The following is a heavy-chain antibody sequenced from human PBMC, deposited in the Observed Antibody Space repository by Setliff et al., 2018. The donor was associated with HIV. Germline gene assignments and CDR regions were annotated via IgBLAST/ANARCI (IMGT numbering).Heavy chain of an antibody. J-gene: IGHJ4*02. CDR3: ARGVDCGGDCYPDY. D-gene: IGHD2-21*01. CDR1: GGTFSSYA. Sequence: ASVKVSCKPSGGTFSSYAINWVRQAPGQGLEWMGKIIPLFGTTNHAQTFQGRVTITADKSTHTAYLELSSLRSEDTAMYYCARGVDCGGDCYPDYWGQGTLVTVSS. CDR2: IIPLFGTT. V-gene: IGHV1-69*06.